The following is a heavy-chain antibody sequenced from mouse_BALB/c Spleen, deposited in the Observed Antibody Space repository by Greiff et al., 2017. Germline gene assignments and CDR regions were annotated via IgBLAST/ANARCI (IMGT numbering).Heavy chain of an antibody. CDR2: IYPGNSDT. D-gene: IGHD2-3*01. J-gene: IGHJ4*01. V-gene: IGHV1-5*01. CDR3: TNDGYYEGAMDY. Sequence: VQLQQSGTVLARPGASVKMSCKASGYTFTSYWMHWVKQRPGQGLEWIGAIYPGNSDTSYNQKFKGKAKLTAVTSTSTAYMELSSLTNEDSAVYYCTNDGYYEGAMDYWGQGTSVTVSS. CDR1: GYTFTSYW.